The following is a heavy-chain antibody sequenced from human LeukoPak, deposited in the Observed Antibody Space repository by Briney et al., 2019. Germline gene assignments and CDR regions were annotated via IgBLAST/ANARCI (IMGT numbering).Heavy chain of an antibody. J-gene: IGHJ4*02. CDR2: IKSKVNGGTT. CDR1: GFTFSSYA. CDR3: TALGYPQYFHH. Sequence: GGSLRLSCSASGFTFSSYAMLWVRQAPGKGLEWVGRIKSKVNGGTTDYAAPVKGRFTISRDDSKNTLYFQMNSLKTEDTAVYYCTALGYPQYFHHWGQGTLVTVSS. D-gene: IGHD2-15*01. V-gene: IGHV3-15*01.